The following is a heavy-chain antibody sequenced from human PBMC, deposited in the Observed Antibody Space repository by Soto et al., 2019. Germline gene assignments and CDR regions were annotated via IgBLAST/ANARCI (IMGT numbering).Heavy chain of an antibody. D-gene: IGHD2-21*01. CDR2: INAASGNT. CDR1: GYTFPNYA. CDR3: ARESYSSLY. V-gene: IGHV1-3*01. Sequence: GASVKVSCKASGYTFPNYAIHWVRQAPGQRLECMGWINAASGNTKYSQSFQGRVTITRDTSASTAYMELSSLRAEDTAVYYCARESYSSLYWGQGTLVTVSS. J-gene: IGHJ4*02.